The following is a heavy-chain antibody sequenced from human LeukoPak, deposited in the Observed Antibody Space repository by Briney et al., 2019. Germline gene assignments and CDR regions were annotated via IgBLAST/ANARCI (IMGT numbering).Heavy chain of an antibody. CDR3: AREGGSGYVIDY. Sequence: SETLSLTCAVYGGSFSGYYWSWIRQPPGKGLEWIGEINHSGSTNYNPSLKSRVTISVDTSKNQFSLKLSSVTAADTAVYYCAREGGSGYVIDYWGQGTLVT. D-gene: IGHD3-3*01. CDR1: GGSFSGYY. J-gene: IGHJ4*02. V-gene: IGHV4-34*01. CDR2: INHSGST.